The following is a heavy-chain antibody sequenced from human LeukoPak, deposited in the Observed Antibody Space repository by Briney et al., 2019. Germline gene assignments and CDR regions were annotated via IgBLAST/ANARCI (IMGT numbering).Heavy chain of an antibody. CDR1: GFTFSSYA. CDR2: ISSNGGST. D-gene: IGHD4-17*01. CDR3: AKGSYDSGDHYFDY. J-gene: IGHJ4*02. V-gene: IGHV3-64*04. Sequence: GGSLRLSCSASGFTFSSYAMHWVRQAPGKGLEYVSAISSNGGSTYYADSVKGRFTISRDNSKNTLYLQMNSLRAEDTAVYYCAKGSYDSGDHYFDYWGQGTLVTVSS.